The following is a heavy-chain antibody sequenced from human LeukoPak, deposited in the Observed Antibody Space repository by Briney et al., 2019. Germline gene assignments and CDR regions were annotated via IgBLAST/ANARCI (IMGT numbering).Heavy chain of an antibody. D-gene: IGHD3-3*01. CDR2: IYSSGST. Sequence: SETLSLTCPVTGGSISSYDWRWFRQAPGKGLELFGYIYSSGSTNYNPSLKSRVTISVDTSKTQFSLKLSSVTAADTAVYYCARVSVSSRYDFWSGSIYYFDYWGQGTLVTVSS. CDR1: GGSISSYD. J-gene: IGHJ4*02. V-gene: IGHV4-59*01. CDR3: ARVSVSSRYDFWSGSIYYFDY.